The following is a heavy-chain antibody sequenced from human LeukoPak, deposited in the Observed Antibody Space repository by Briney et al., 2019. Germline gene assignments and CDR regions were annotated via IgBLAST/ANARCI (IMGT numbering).Heavy chain of an antibody. Sequence: SETLSLTCTVSGGSITYYYWSWIRPPPAKGLEWMGYMYYSGSTDYNPSLKSRVTISVDTSKNQFALKLRSVTAADTAVYYCARRVGKAADGNPFDIWGQGTMVTVSS. CDR2: MYYSGST. D-gene: IGHD6-13*01. V-gene: IGHV4-59*08. CDR3: ARRVGKAADGNPFDI. J-gene: IGHJ3*02. CDR1: GGSITYYY.